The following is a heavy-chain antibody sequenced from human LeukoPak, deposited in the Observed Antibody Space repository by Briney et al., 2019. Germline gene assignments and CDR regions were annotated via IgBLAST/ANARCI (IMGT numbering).Heavy chain of an antibody. V-gene: IGHV3-30*02. CDR2: IRYDGSNK. CDR3: AKDYQVGSSGWPPFDY. J-gene: IGHJ4*02. CDR1: GFTFSDYY. Sequence: GGSLRLSCAASGFTFSDYYMSWIRQAPGKGLEWVAFIRYDGSNKYYADSVKGRFTISRDNSKNTLYLQMNSLRAEDTAVYYCAKDYQVGSSGWPPFDYWGQGTLVTVSS. D-gene: IGHD6-19*01.